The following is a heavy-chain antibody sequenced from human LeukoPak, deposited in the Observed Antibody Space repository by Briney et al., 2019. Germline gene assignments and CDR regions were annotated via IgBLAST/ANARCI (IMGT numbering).Heavy chain of an antibody. V-gene: IGHV3-7*01. CDR3: ATDRGLY. J-gene: IGHJ4*02. D-gene: IGHD5-12*01. CDR2: IKQHGSEI. Sequence: PGGSLRLSCAASGFTFSNSWMNWVRQAPGKGLEWVAQIKQHGSEIYYADSVKGRFTISRDDATNSGYLQMNSLRAEDTAIYYCATDRGLYWGQGTLVTVSP. CDR1: GFTFSNSW.